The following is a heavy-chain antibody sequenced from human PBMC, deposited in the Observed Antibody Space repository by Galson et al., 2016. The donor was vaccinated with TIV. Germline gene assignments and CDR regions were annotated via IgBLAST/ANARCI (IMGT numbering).Heavy chain of an antibody. V-gene: IGHV3-23*01. D-gene: IGHD5-18*01. J-gene: IGHJ4*02. CDR2: ISKSGGST. CDR1: GVTFGSYA. Sequence: LRLSCAGSGVTFGSYAMTWVRQAPGKGLEWVSGISKSGGSTYYAASVKGRFTVSRDNSKNTLNLQMRSLKPEDTAVYYCAKDQVPTTPMALIDSWGQGTLVTVSS. CDR3: AKDQVPTTPMALIDS.